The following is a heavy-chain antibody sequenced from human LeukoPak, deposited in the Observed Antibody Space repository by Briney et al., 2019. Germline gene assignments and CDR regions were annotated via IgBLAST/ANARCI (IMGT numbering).Heavy chain of an antibody. D-gene: IGHD2-2*01. CDR3: ARQGAYCSSTSGYVGYFDY. J-gene: IGHJ4*02. CDR2: IYPGDSDT. V-gene: IGHV5-51*01. CDR1: GYSFTSYW. Sequence: GESLKISCKGSGYSFTSYWIGWVRQMPGKGLEWMGIIYPGDSDTRYSPSFQGQVTISADKSISTAYLQWSSLKASDTAMYYCARQGAYCSSTSGYVGYFDYWGQGTLVTVSS.